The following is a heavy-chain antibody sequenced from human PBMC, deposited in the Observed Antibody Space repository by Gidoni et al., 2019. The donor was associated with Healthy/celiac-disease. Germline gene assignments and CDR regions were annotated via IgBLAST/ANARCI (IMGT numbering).Heavy chain of an antibody. CDR3: TRGYYDSSGYFPDAFDI. CDR1: GFTFGDYA. CDR2: IRSKAYGGTT. J-gene: IGHJ3*02. Sequence: EVQLVESGGGLVKPGRSLRLSCTASGFTFGDYAMSWFRQAPGKGLEWVGFIRSKAYGGTTEYAASVKGRFTISRDDSKSIAYLQMNSLKTEDTAVYYCTRGYYDSSGYFPDAFDIWGQGTMVTVSS. V-gene: IGHV3-49*05. D-gene: IGHD3-22*01.